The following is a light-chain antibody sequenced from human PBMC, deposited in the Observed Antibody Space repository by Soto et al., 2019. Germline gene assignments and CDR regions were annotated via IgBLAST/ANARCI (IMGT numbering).Light chain of an antibody. J-gene: IGKJ5*01. CDR2: KAS. CDR1: QTISSW. V-gene: IGKV1-5*03. Sequence: DIPMTQSPSAQSRTLGDRVTITGLASQTISSWLAWYQQKPGKAPKLLIYKASTLKSGVPSRFSGSGSGTEFTLNISSLQPEDFATYYCQLANIFPFTFGQGRLLE. CDR3: QLANIFPFT.